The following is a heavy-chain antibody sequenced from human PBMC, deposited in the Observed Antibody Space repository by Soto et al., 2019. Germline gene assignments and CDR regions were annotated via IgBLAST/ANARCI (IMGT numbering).Heavy chain of an antibody. D-gene: IGHD3-16*02. CDR1: GFTFTRYS. Sequence: PGGALRISCAASGFTFTRYSMNWVRQAPGKGLEWVSSISSTTNYTYYPDSVKGRFTISRDNSKNTLYLQMNSLRAEDTAVYYCARESSDYVWGSYRYLDYWGQGTLVTVSS. CDR3: ARESSDYVWGSYRYLDY. V-gene: IGHV3-21*01. J-gene: IGHJ4*02. CDR2: ISSTTNYT.